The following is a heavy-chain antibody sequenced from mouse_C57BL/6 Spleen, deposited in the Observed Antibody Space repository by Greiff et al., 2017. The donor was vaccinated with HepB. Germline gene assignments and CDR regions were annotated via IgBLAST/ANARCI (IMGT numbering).Heavy chain of an antibody. CDR3: AREGPYWYFDG. CDR1: GYTFTSYW. V-gene: IGHV1-53*01. J-gene: IGHJ1*03. D-gene: IGHD3-3*01. Sequence: QVHVKQSGSELVKPGASVKLSCKASGYTFTSYWMHWVMQRPGQGLEWIGNINPSNGGTNYNEKFKSKATLTVDKSSSTAYMQLSSLTSEDSAVYYCAREGPYWYFDGWGTGTTVTVSS. CDR2: INPSNGGT.